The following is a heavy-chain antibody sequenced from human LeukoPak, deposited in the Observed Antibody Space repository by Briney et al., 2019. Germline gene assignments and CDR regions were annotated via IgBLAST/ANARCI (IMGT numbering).Heavy chain of an antibody. Sequence: GASVKVSCKASGYTCTGAYMHWVRQAPGQGLEGMGWINPNSGGTQFAQRFQGRVTMTRDTSISTAYMELDRLRSDDTAVYYCARVLFNSGYDFWGQGTLVTVSS. D-gene: IGHD2-21*01. CDR1: GYTCTGAY. J-gene: IGHJ4*02. V-gene: IGHV1-2*02. CDR2: INPNSGGT. CDR3: ARVLFNSGYDF.